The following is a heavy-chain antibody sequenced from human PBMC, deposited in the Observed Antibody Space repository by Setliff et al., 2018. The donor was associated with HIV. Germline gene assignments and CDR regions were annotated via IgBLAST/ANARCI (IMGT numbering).Heavy chain of an antibody. D-gene: IGHD5-12*01. CDR1: GGSISSNSYY. Sequence: SETLSLTCTVSGGSISSNSYYWSWIRQPPGKGLEWIGYIYYSGNSNYNPSLKSRVTMSVDTSKTQFSLRLSSVTAADTAVYFCARRTNGYAALDYWGQGTLVTVSS. CDR2: IYYSGNS. CDR3: ARRTNGYAALDY. V-gene: IGHV4-61*01. J-gene: IGHJ4*02.